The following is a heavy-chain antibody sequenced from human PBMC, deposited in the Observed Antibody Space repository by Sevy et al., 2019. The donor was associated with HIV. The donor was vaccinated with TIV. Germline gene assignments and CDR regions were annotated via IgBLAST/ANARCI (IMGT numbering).Heavy chain of an antibody. CDR1: GFTFSDYG. CDR2: IWYDGNNK. J-gene: IGHJ4*02. D-gene: IGHD3-10*01. V-gene: IGHV3-33*03. CDR3: ATDRGGGDSRRFFDQ. Sequence: GGSLRLSCAASGFTFSDYGMHWVRQAPGKGLEWVAVIWYDGNNKYYRDSVKGRFTISRDNSKNTLYLQMNGLRAEDTAVYYCATDRGGGDSRRFFDQWGQGTLVTVSS.